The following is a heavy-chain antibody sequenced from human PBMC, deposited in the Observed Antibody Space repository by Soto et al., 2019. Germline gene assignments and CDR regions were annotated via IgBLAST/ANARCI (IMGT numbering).Heavy chain of an antibody. CDR3: ASGGGGYYDFWSGLALDV. Sequence: SVKVSCKASGGTFSSYAISWVRQAPGQGLEWMGGIIPIFGTANYAQNFQGRVTIAADESTNTAYMELSSLRSDDTAVYYCASGGGGYYDFWSGLALDVWGQGTTVTVSS. CDR1: GGTFSSYA. CDR2: IIPIFGTA. V-gene: IGHV1-69*13. J-gene: IGHJ6*02. D-gene: IGHD3-3*01.